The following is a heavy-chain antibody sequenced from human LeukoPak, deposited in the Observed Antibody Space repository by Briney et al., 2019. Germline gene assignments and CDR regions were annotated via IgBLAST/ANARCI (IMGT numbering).Heavy chain of an antibody. CDR3: AKGTGIVTTNGLDP. V-gene: IGHV3-23*01. Sequence: SGGSLTLSCAASGFTFSNYAMSWVRQAPGKGLQWVSSISGSGDTTYYTDSVKGRFTVSRDNSKNTLSLQVNSLRGEDTAVYYCAKGTGIVTTNGLDPWGQGTLVTVSS. CDR2: ISGSGDTT. D-gene: IGHD5-12*01. J-gene: IGHJ5*02. CDR1: GFTFSNYA.